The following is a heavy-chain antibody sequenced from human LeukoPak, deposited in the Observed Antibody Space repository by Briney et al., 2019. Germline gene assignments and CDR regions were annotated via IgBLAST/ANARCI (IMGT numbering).Heavy chain of an antibody. CDR3: AGYSGYAFDY. Sequence: EGSLRLSCVASGFAFSNYWMHWVRQAPGKGLEWVSSISSSSSYIYYADSVKGRFTISRDNAKNSLYLQMNSLRAEDTAVYYCAGYSGYAFDYWGQGTLVTVSS. V-gene: IGHV3-21*01. CDR2: ISSSSSYI. D-gene: IGHD5-12*01. CDR1: GFAFSNYW. J-gene: IGHJ4*02.